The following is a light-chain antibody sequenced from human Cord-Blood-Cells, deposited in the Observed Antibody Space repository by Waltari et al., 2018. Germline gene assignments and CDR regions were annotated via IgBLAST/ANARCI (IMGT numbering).Light chain of an antibody. CDR3: QQSYSTPLT. Sequence: DIQMTQYQSSLSASVGDRVTITCQASQSISSYLNWYQQKPGKAPKLLIYAASSLQSGVPSRFSGSGSGTDFTLTISSLQPEDFATYYCQQSYSTPLTFGGGTKVEIK. J-gene: IGKJ4*01. CDR2: AAS. V-gene: IGKV1-39*01. CDR1: QSISSY.